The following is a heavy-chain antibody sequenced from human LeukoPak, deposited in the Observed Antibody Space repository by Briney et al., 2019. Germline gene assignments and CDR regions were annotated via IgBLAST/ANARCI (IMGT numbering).Heavy chain of an antibody. CDR2: INHSGST. J-gene: IGHJ6*03. V-gene: IGHV4-34*01. Sequence: SETLSLTCAVYGGSFSGYYWSWIRQPPGKGLEWIGEINHSGSTNYNPSLKSRVTISVDTSKNQFSLKLSSVTAADTAVYFCAIAQDPHYDFWSAPYYYYMDVWGKGTTVTVSS. D-gene: IGHD3-3*01. CDR1: GGSFSGYY. CDR3: AIAQDPHYDFWSAPYYYYMDV.